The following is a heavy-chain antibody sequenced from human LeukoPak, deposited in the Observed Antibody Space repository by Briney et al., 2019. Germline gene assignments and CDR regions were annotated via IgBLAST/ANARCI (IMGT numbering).Heavy chain of an antibody. CDR3: ARGDAFGDAWYF. V-gene: IGHV4-34*01. CDR2: INHSGST. D-gene: IGHD3-10*01. Sequence: SETLSLTCAVYGGSFSDYHWSWTRQPPGKGLEWIGEINHSGSTTYNPSLKSRVTISIDTSKNQFSLKLNSVTAADTAVYYCARGDAFGDAWYFWGQGTLVTVSS. CDR1: GGSFSDYH. J-gene: IGHJ4*02.